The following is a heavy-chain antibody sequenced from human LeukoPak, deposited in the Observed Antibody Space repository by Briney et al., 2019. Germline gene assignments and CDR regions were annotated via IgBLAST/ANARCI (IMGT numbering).Heavy chain of an antibody. D-gene: IGHD6-13*01. J-gene: IGHJ3*02. Sequence: GASVKVSCKASGYTFPNYGISWVRQAPGQGLEWMGWISVYNGNTNYAQKLQGRVTMTTDTSTSTAYMELRSLRSDDTAVYYCVRVGQGNIAAFDIWGQGTMVTVSS. CDR3: VRVGQGNIAAFDI. CDR2: ISVYNGNT. CDR1: GYTFPNYG. V-gene: IGHV1-18*01.